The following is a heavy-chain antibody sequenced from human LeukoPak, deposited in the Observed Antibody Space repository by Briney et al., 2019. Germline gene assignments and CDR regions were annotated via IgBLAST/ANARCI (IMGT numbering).Heavy chain of an antibody. CDR1: GFTFSSCS. Sequence: GGSLRLSCAASGFTFSSCSMNWVRQAPGKGLEWVSSISSSSSYIYYADSVKGRFTTSRDNAKNSLYLQMNSLRAEDTAVYYCAREEYSGSYYFDYWGQGTLVTVPS. D-gene: IGHD1-26*01. V-gene: IGHV3-21*01. J-gene: IGHJ4*02. CDR3: AREEYSGSYYFDY. CDR2: ISSSSSYI.